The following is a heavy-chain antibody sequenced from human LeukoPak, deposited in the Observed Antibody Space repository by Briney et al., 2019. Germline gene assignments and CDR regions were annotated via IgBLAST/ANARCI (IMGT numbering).Heavy chain of an antibody. J-gene: IGHJ4*02. V-gene: IGHV3-30*02. CDR1: GFTFSSYA. CDR3: ARVYRSSSGYCFDY. CDR2: IRYDGSNK. Sequence: GGSLRLSCAASGFTFSSYAMSWVRQAPGKGLEWVAFIRYDGSNKYYADSVKGRFTISRDNAENSLFLQMNSLRAEDTAVYYCARVYRSSSGYCFDYWAQGTLVTVSS. D-gene: IGHD6-6*01.